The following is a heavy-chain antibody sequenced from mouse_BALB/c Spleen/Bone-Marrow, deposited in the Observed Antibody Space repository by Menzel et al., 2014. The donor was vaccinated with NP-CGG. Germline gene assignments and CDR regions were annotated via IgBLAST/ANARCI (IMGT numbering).Heavy chain of an antibody. CDR2: IYPGDGDT. CDR3: ARTGIGLDY. Sequence: QVQLQQSGPELVKPGASVKISCKASGYAFXLSWMNWAKQRPGQGLEWIGRIYPGDGDTSYNGKFKGKATLTADKSSSTAYMQLINLTSVDSAVYFCARTGIGLDYWGQGTSVTVSS. J-gene: IGHJ4*01. CDR1: GYAFXLSW. D-gene: IGHD4-1*01. V-gene: IGHV1-82*01.